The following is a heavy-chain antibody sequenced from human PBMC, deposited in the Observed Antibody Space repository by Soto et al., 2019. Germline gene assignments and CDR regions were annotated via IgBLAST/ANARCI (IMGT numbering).Heavy chain of an antibody. CDR3: ARDLVQQLDRYYYYGMDV. CDR1: GYTFTNYG. D-gene: IGHD6-13*01. Sequence: ASVKVSCKASGYTFTNYGITWVRQAPGQGLEWMGMINASDGNTNYAQKLQGRVTMTRDTSTSTVYMELSSLRSEDTAVYYCARDLVQQLDRYYYYGMDVWGQGTTVTVSS. J-gene: IGHJ6*02. V-gene: IGHV1-18*01. CDR2: INASDGNT.